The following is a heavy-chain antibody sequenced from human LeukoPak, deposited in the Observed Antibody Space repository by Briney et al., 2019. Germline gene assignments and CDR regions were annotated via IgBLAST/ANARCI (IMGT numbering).Heavy chain of an antibody. Sequence: SETLSLTCAVYGGSFSAYYWSWIRQPPGKGLEWIAEINHRGDTNYNPSVKSRVSISVDTSKKQFSLKVTSLTAADTAVYYCARGPTISETGYFDYWGQGTLVTVSS. V-gene: IGHV4-34*01. CDR2: INHRGDT. CDR1: GGSFSAYY. J-gene: IGHJ4*03. CDR3: ARGPTISETGYFDY. D-gene: IGHD1-1*01.